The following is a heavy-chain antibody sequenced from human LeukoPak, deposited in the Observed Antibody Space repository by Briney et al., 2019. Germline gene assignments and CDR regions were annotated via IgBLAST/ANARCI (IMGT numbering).Heavy chain of an antibody. V-gene: IGHV4-39*01. CDR1: GGSITSSSYY. J-gene: IGHJ4*02. D-gene: IGHD5-18*01. CDR2: IYYSGST. CDR3: ARWDTDSYFDY. Sequence: PSETLSLTCTVSGGSITSSSYYWGWIRQPPGKGLEWIGSIYYSGSTCYNPSLKSRVTIFVDTSKNQFSLKLNSVTAADTALYYCARWDTDSYFDYWGQGTLVTVSS.